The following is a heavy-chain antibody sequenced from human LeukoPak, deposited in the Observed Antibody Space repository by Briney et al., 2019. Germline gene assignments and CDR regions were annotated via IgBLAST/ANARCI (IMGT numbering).Heavy chain of an antibody. CDR2: INPSGGST. CDR1: GYTFTSYY. CDR3: ARQIRPPDHSSSDLFDY. D-gene: IGHD6-6*01. Sequence: ASVKVSCKASGYTFTSYYMHWVRQAPGQGLEWMGIINPSGGSTSYAQKFQGRVTMTRDTSTSTVYMELSSLRSEDTAVYYCARQIRPPDHSSSDLFDYWGQGTLVTVSS. J-gene: IGHJ4*02. V-gene: IGHV1-46*01.